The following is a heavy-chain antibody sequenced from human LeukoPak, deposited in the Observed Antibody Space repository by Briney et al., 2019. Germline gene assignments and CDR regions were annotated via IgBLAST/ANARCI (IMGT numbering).Heavy chain of an antibody. J-gene: IGHJ3*02. V-gene: IGHV3-23*01. CDR3: AREGPSIVGATNAFDI. CDR2: ISGSSDNT. CDR1: GFTYRSHA. D-gene: IGHD1-26*01. Sequence: GGSLRLSCAVSGFTYRSHAMSWVRQAPGKGLEWVSVISGSSDNTYYADSVKGRFTISRDNSKNTLYLQMNSLRVEDTAVYYCAREGPSIVGATNAFDIWGQGTMVTVSS.